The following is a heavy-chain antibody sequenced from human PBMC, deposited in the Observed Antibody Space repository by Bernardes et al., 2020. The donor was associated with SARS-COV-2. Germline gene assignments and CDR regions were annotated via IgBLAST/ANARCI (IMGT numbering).Heavy chain of an antibody. CDR1: GFTFSTYS. J-gene: IGHJ4*02. CDR2: ISGSGSTI. CDR3: ARDRFGDYLFDS. Sequence: GSLSLSCAASGFTFSTYSMNWVRQAPGKGLEWVSYISGSGSTIYYADSVKGRFTISRDNAKNSLYLQMNSLRDEDTAVFYCARDRFGDYLFDSWGQGTLVTVSS. V-gene: IGHV3-48*02. D-gene: IGHD4-17*01.